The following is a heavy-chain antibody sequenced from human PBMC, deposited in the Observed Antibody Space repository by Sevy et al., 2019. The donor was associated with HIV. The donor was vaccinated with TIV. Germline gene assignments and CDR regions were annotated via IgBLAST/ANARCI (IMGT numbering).Heavy chain of an antibody. CDR1: GFTFSSYE. Sequence: GGSLRLSCAASGFTFSSYEMNWVRQAPGKGLEWVSYISNSGTTISYSDSVRGRFTISRYNARNSLYLQMYSLRGEDTAVYYCARDLPPSATTVAHFDHWGQGTLVTVSS. D-gene: IGHD4-17*01. CDR2: ISNSGTTI. CDR3: ARDLPPSATTVAHFDH. V-gene: IGHV3-48*03. J-gene: IGHJ4*02.